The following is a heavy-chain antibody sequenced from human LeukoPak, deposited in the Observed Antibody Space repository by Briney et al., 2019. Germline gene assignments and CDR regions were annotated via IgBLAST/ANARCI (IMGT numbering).Heavy chain of an antibody. V-gene: IGHV3-33*01. D-gene: IGHD3-22*01. CDR2: IRYDGSTK. J-gene: IGHJ3*02. CDR1: GFTFSNYG. CDR3: ARDHADSSGYYYFDAFDI. Sequence: PGGSLRLSCAASGFTFSNYGVHWVRQAPGKGLEWVAVIRYDGSTKYYADSVKGRFTISRDNSKNTVYLEMNSLRAEDTAVYYCARDHADSSGYYYFDAFDIWGQGTMVTVSS.